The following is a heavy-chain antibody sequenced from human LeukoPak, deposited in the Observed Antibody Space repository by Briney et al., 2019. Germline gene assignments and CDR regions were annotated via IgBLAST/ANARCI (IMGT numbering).Heavy chain of an antibody. Sequence: GGSLRLSCAASGFTCSDHDMHWVRQAPGKGLEWVAVISYDGRNKDFADSVKGRFTISRDNSKNTLYLQMNSLRAEDTAVYYCARSRHYQLPPEKTPFDYWGQGTLVTVSS. CDR1: GFTCSDHD. CDR2: ISYDGRNK. V-gene: IGHV3-30*03. CDR3: ARSRHYQLPPEKTPFDY. J-gene: IGHJ4*02. D-gene: IGHD2-2*01.